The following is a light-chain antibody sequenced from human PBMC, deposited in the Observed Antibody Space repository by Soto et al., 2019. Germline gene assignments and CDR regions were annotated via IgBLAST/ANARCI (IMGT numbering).Light chain of an antibody. CDR3: AAWDDSLSVVV. J-gene: IGLJ2*01. CDR2: RNN. V-gene: IGLV1-47*01. Sequence: QSVLTQPPSASGTPGQRVTISCSGTSSNIGNNYVCWYQKLPGTAPKLLIQRNNQRPSGVPDRFSGSKSGTSASLAISGLRSEDEAEYYCAAWDDSLSVVVFGGGTKLTVL. CDR1: SSNIGNNY.